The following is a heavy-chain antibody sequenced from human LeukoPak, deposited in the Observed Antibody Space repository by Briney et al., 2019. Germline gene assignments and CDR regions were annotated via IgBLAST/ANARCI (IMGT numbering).Heavy chain of an antibody. Sequence: SETLSLTCAVSGDSISAYCWTWIRQPAGKGLEWIGRVCTSGISNYNPSLESRVTMSLDTSKNQFSLKLSSVTAADTAVYYCARDPNYYDSSGYYFDYWGQGTLVTVSS. CDR1: GDSISAYC. J-gene: IGHJ4*02. CDR2: VCTSGIS. CDR3: ARDPNYYDSSGYYFDY. V-gene: IGHV4-4*07. D-gene: IGHD3-22*01.